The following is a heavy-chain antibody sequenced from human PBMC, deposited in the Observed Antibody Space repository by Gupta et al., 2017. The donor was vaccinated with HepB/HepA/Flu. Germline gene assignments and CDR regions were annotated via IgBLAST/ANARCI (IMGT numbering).Heavy chain of an antibody. Sequence: QVQLIESGGGVVQPGKSLRLSCEASGFAFSSYGMHWVRQTPDMRLDWVALVSYNGRNQDYGDSVKGRFTISRDNSKNMVYLQMNSLRTEDTAVYYCAKDRISGFDSWGQGILVIVSS. J-gene: IGHJ4*02. V-gene: IGHV3-30*18. D-gene: IGHD2/OR15-2a*01. CDR2: VSYNGRNQ. CDR3: AKDRISGFDS. CDR1: GFAFSSYG.